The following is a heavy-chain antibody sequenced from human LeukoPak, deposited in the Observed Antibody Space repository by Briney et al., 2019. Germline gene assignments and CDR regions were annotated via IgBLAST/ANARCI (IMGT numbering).Heavy chain of an antibody. CDR1: GFTFSDYG. J-gene: IGHJ4*02. V-gene: IGHV3-30*03. CDR2: ISYDARKT. Sequence: GGSLRLSCAASGFTFSDYGMHWLRQAPGKGLEWLAVISYDARKTYYGDSVKGRFTISRDNTKNTLSLQMISLRPEDTAMYHCAMDYEHVWGSYRYPPDNWGRGTLVTVSS. D-gene: IGHD3-16*02. CDR3: AMDYEHVWGSYRYPPDN.